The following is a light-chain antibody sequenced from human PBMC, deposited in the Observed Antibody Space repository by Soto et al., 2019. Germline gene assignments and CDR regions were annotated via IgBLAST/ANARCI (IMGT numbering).Light chain of an antibody. J-gene: IGLJ1*01. V-gene: IGLV2-14*03. CDR3: NSYTGSSTYV. Sequence: QSVLTXPASVSGSPGQSITISCTGTSSDVGGYNYVYWYQHHPGKVPKLLIYDVANRPSGVSDRFSGSKSGNTASLTISGLQAEDEADYYCNSYTGSSTYVFGTGTKVTVL. CDR1: SSDVGGYNY. CDR2: DVA.